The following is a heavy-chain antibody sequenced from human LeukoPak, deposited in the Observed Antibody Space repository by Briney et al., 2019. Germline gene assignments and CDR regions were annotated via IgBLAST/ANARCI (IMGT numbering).Heavy chain of an antibody. CDR2: IYSGGST. J-gene: IGHJ4*02. CDR1: GFTVSSNY. CDR3: ARVSGYIPFFDY. D-gene: IGHD3-22*01. Sequence: GGSLRLSCAASGFTVSSNYMSWVRQGPGKGLEWVSVIYSGGSTYYADSVKGRFTISRDNSKNTLYLQMNSLRAEDTAVYYCARVSGYIPFFDYWGQGTLVTVSS. V-gene: IGHV3-53*01.